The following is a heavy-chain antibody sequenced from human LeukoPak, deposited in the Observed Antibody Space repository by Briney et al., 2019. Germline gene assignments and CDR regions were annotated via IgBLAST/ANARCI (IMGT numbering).Heavy chain of an antibody. D-gene: IGHD4-17*01. CDR2: IYHSGST. J-gene: IGHJ6*02. CDR3: ARVGVTTDGMDV. CDR1: GGSISSSNW. Sequence: TSGTLTLTCAVSGGSISSSNWWSWLRQPPGKGLEWSGEIYHSGSTNYNPSLKGRVPISVDKSKSQFSLKLSYVTAADPAMYYCARVGVTTDGMDVWGQGTTVTVSS. V-gene: IGHV4-4*02.